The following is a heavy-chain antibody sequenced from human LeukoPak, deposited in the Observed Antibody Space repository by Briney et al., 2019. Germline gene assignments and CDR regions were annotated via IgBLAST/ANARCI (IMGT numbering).Heavy chain of an antibody. Sequence: ASVKVSCKASGYTFTSYGISWVRQAPGQGLEWMGWISAYNGNTNYAQKLQGRVSMTTDTSTSTAYMELRSLRSDDTAVYYCASHTYSPVSAFDIWGQGTMVTVSS. CDR2: ISAYNGNT. D-gene: IGHD2-21*01. J-gene: IGHJ3*02. V-gene: IGHV1-18*01. CDR3: ASHTYSPVSAFDI. CDR1: GYTFTSYG.